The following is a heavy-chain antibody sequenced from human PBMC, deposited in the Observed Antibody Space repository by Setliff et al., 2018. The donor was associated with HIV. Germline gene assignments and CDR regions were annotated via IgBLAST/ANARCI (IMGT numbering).Heavy chain of an antibody. V-gene: IGHV3-21*01. Sequence: KPGGSLRLSCAASGFTFSSYTINWFRQAPGKGLEWVSGISSSSTLEDYANSVKGRFTISRDDAKNSLYLQMNSLRAEDTAVYYCARAGDFFRLLWFGEIYYWGQGALVTVSS. D-gene: IGHD3-10*01. J-gene: IGHJ4*02. CDR3: ARAGDFFRLLWFGEIYY. CDR1: GFTFSSYT. CDR2: ISSSSTLE.